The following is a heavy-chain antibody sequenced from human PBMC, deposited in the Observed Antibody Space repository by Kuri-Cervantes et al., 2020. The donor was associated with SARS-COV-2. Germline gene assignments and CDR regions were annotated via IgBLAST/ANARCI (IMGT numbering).Heavy chain of an antibody. CDR1: GGSISSHY. J-gene: IGHJ3*02. CDR3: ASLAVAGTRAFDI. D-gene: IGHD6-19*01. CDR2: IYYSGST. V-gene: IGHV4-59*11. Sequence: GSLRLSCTVSGGSISSHYWSWIRQPPGKGLEWIGYIYYSGSTNYNPSLKSRVTISVDTSKNQFSLKLSSVTAADTAVYYCASLAVAGTRAFDIWGQGTMVTVSS.